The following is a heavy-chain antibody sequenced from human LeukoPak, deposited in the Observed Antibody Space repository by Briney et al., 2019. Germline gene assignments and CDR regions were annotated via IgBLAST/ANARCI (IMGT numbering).Heavy chain of an antibody. J-gene: IGHJ5*02. CDR3: ARESGTGWFDP. Sequence: SETLSLTCTVSGGSISRFYWSWIRQPPGKGLQWIGYIYNSGSTKYNPSLTSRVTISIDTSKNQFSLKLSSVTAADAAVYYCARESGTGWFDPWGQGTLVPSPQ. CDR1: GGSISRFY. V-gene: IGHV4-59*01. CDR2: IYNSGST. D-gene: IGHD3-10*01.